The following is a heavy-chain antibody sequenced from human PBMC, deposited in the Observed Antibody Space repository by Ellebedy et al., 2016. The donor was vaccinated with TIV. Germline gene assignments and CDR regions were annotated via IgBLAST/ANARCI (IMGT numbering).Heavy chain of an antibody. Sequence: ASVKVSCKASGYTFTSHSMHWVRQAPGQGPEWMGVIHPGGVYTDFAQKLQGRLTLTRDTSTSTVYMELTSLQSEDTAVYYCARESNVIMSGLHRGALDIWGEGTKVSVSS. CDR2: IHPGGVYT. J-gene: IGHJ3*02. CDR1: GYTFTSHS. CDR3: ARESNVIMSGLHRGALDI. V-gene: IGHV1-46*01. D-gene: IGHD3-3*01.